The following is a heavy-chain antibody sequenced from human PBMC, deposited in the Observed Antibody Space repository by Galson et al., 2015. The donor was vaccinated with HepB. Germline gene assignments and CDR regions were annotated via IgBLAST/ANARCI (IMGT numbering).Heavy chain of an antibody. J-gene: IGHJ3*02. Sequence: SLRLSCAASGLTLNTYDISWVRQAPGRGLQWVSAISQNDISTHYVDPVKGRFTISRQKSKNMVFLQMKRLRAEDTALYYCARRWEPKAYDPFDIWGQGTMVTVSS. CDR1: GLTLNTYD. V-gene: IGHV3-23*01. CDR3: ARRWEPKAYDPFDI. D-gene: IGHD1-26*01. CDR2: ISQNDIST.